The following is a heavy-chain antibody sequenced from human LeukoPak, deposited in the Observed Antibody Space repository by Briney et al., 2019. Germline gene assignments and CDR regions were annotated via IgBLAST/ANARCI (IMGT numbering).Heavy chain of an antibody. D-gene: IGHD4-11*01. V-gene: IGHV4-59*01. Sequence: PSETLSLTCTVSGGSISSYYWSWIRQPPGKGLEWIGYIYYSGSTNYNPSLKSRVTISVDTSKNQFSLKLSSVTVADTAVYYCARENLERSRYSTYDWFDPWGQGTLVTVSS. CDR1: GGSISSYY. CDR3: ARENLERSRYSTYDWFDP. J-gene: IGHJ5*02. CDR2: IYYSGST.